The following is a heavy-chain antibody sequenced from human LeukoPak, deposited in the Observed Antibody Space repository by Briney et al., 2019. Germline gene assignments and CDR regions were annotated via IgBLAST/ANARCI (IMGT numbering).Heavy chain of an antibody. V-gene: IGHV3-7*01. CDR1: GFTFSSYW. CDR2: IKQDGSEK. CDR3: ARVYCSGGSCYSNAFDI. Sequence: PGGSLRLSCAASGFTFSSYWMSWVRQAPGKGLEWVANIKQDGSEKYYVDSVKGRFTISRDNAKNSLYLQMNSLRAEDTAVYYCARVYCSGGSCYSNAFDIWGQGTMVTVSS. J-gene: IGHJ3*02. D-gene: IGHD2-15*01.